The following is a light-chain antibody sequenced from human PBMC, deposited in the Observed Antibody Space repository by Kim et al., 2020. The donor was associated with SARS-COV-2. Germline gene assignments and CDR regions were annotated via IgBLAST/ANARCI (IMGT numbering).Light chain of an antibody. Sequence: ASVGDRVTITCRASQSISSWLAWYQQKPGKAPKLLIYDASSLESGVPSRYSGSGAGTEFTRTISSLQPDDFATNYCQQYNSYPWTFGQGTKVDIK. V-gene: IGKV1-5*01. J-gene: IGKJ1*01. CDR3: QQYNSYPWT. CDR1: QSISSW. CDR2: DAS.